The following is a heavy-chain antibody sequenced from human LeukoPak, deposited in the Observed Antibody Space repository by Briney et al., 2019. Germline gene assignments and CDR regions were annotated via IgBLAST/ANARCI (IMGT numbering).Heavy chain of an antibody. J-gene: IGHJ4*01. V-gene: IGHV3-48*03. Sequence: PGGSLRLSCAASGFTFRSYEMNGVRQAPGKGRVWVLYISTRESTIFYADSVRGGFPIYRDNTKDSLYLQMKSLSAEDTAVYYCTRVAKLERRPWDYWGQGTLVTVSS. CDR3: TRVAKLERRPWDY. CDR1: GFTFRSYE. D-gene: IGHD1-1*01. CDR2: ISTRESTI.